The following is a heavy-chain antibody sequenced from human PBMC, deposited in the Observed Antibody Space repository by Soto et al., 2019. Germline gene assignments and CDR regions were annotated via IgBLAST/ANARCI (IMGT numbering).Heavy chain of an antibody. Sequence: ASVKVSCKASGYTFTGYYMHWVRQAPGQGLERMGWINPNSGGTNYAQKFQGWVTMTRDTSISTAYMELSRLRSDDTAVYYCARDLGSSSWYPKYYFDYWGQGTLVTVSS. D-gene: IGHD6-13*01. J-gene: IGHJ4*02. CDR3: ARDLGSSSWYPKYYFDY. V-gene: IGHV1-2*04. CDR2: INPNSGGT. CDR1: GYTFTGYY.